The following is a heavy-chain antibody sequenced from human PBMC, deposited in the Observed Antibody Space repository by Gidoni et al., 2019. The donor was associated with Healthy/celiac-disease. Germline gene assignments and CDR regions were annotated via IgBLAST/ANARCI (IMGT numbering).Heavy chain of an antibody. D-gene: IGHD6-13*01. CDR2: ISYDGSNS. Sequence: QLQVVESGGGVVQPGRPLRLSCAASGFPFSHSAMHWVRQAPGKGLEWVAVISYDGSNSYYADSVKGRFTISRDNSKDTLYLQMNSLRAEDTAVYYCARDVAAAAGTPFHYFDYWGQGALVTVSS. J-gene: IGHJ4*02. CDR3: ARDVAAAAGTPFHYFDY. V-gene: IGHV3-30-3*01. CDR1: GFPFSHSA.